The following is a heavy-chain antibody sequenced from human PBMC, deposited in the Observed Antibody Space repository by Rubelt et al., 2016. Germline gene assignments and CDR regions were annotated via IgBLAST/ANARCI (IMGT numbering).Heavy chain of an antibody. D-gene: IGHD2-21*02. CDR3: ARMLKSCTGDCSYYHDF. J-gene: IGHJ4*02. CDR2: IDWDDDK. V-gene: IGHV2-70*15. Sequence: QVTLRESGPALVKPTQTLTLTCTFSGFSLSTSGMCVSWIRQPPGKALEWLARIDWDDDKYYSTSLKTRLTISKDTSKNPVVLTLTNMDPVDSATYYCARMLKSCTGDCSYYHDFWGQGTLVTVSS. CDR1: GFSLSTSGMC.